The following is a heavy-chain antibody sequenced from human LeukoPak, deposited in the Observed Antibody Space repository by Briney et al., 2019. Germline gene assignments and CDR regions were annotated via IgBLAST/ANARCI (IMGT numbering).Heavy chain of an antibody. CDR3: ARHLYSSGWYLGY. V-gene: IGHV4-39*01. CDR1: SFSDYN. CDR2: IYYSGST. Sequence: SFSDYNMNWVRQPPGKGLEWIGSIYYSGSTYYNPSLKSRVTISVDTSKNQFSLKLSSVTAADTAVYYCARHLYSSGWYLGYWGQGTLVTVSS. J-gene: IGHJ4*02. D-gene: IGHD6-19*01.